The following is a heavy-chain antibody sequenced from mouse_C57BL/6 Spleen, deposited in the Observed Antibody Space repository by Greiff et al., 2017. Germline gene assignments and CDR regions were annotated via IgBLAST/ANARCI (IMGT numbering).Heavy chain of an antibody. CDR2: INPNNGGT. CDR3: ARLDDYDKGSWFAY. D-gene: IGHD2-4*01. J-gene: IGHJ3*01. V-gene: IGHV1-18*01. Sequence: EVQLQQSGPELVKPGASVKIPCKASGYTFTDYNMDWVKQSHGKSLEWIGDINPNNGGTIYNQKFKGKATLTVDKSSSTAYMELRSLTSEDTAVYYCARLDDYDKGSWFAYWGQGTLVTVSA. CDR1: GYTFTDYN.